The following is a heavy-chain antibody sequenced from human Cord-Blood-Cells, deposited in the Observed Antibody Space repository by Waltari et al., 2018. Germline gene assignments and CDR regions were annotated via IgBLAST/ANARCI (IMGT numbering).Heavy chain of an antibody. D-gene: IGHD3-10*01. J-gene: IGHJ4*02. CDR1: GFTCSSYG. Sequence: QVQLVESGGGVVQPGRSLRISSAASGFTCSSYGMHRVGQATGKGLEWVAIISYDGSNKYYADSVKGRFTISRDNSKNTLYLQMNSLRAEDTAVYYCAKDTAYYGSGSYYDYWGQGTLVTVSS. CDR2: ISYDGSNK. CDR3: AKDTAYYGSGSYYDY. V-gene: IGHV3-30*18.